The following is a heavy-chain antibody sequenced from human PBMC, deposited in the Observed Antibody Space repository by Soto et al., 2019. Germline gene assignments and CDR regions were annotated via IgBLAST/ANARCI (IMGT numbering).Heavy chain of an antibody. CDR3: ARGDLIVVVVAATEYYFDY. D-gene: IGHD2-15*01. V-gene: IGHV4-34*01. CDR2: INHSGST. Sequence: QVQLQQWGAGLLKPSETLSLTCAVYGGSFSGYYWSWIRQPPGKGLEWIGEINHSGSTNYNPSLKSRVTISVDTSKNQVSLKLSSVTAADTAVYYCARGDLIVVVVAATEYYFDYWGQGTLVTVSS. CDR1: GGSFSGYY. J-gene: IGHJ4*02.